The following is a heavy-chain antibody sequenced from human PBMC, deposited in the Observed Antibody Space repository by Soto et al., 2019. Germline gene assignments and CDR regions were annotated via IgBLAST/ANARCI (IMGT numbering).Heavy chain of an antibody. CDR1: GFTFSSYA. D-gene: IGHD6-19*01. J-gene: IGHJ4*02. CDR3: AKDGSGYSSGWSPSYFDY. V-gene: IGHV3-23*01. Sequence: PGGSLRLSCAASGFTFSSYAMSWVRQAPGKGLEWVSAISGSDGSTYYADSVKGRFTISRDNSKNTLYLQMNSLRAEDTAVYYCAKDGSGYSSGWSPSYFDYWGQGTLVTVSS. CDR2: ISGSDGST.